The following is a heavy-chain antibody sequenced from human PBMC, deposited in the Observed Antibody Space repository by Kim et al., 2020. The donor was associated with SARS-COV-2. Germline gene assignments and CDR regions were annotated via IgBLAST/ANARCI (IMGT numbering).Heavy chain of an antibody. Sequence: GGSLRLSCAASGFTFSSYGMHWVRQAPGKGLEWVAVIWYDGSNKYYADSVKGRFTISRDNSKNTLYLQMNSLRAEDTAVYYCARDGALYYYDSSGYPDYWGQGTLGTLSP. CDR1: GFTFSSYG. J-gene: IGHJ4*01. CDR2: IWYDGSNK. CDR3: ARDGALYYYDSSGYPDY. D-gene: IGHD3-22*01. V-gene: IGHV3-33*01.